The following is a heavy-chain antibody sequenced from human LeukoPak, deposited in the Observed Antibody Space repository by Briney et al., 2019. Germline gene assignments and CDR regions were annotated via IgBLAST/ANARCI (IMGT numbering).Heavy chain of an antibody. CDR3: ARGHLGSGYSYAFDI. Sequence: ASVKVSCKASGYTFTSYYMHWVRQAPGQGLEWMGIINPSGGSTSYAQKFQGRVTMTRDMSTSTVYMELSSLRSEDTAVYYCARGHLGSGYSYAFDIWGQGTMVTVSS. D-gene: IGHD3-22*01. V-gene: IGHV1-46*01. CDR1: GYTFTSYY. J-gene: IGHJ3*02. CDR2: INPSGGST.